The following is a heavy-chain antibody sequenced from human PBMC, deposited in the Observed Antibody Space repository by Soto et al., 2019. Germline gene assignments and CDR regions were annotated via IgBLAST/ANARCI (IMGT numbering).Heavy chain of an antibody. CDR3: AREGALKPFSS. J-gene: IGHJ5*02. V-gene: IGHV3-21*01. Sequence: GGSLRLSCVASGFTFINYNMNWVRQAPGKGLAWVSHISGSSVYIHYADSVKGRFTISRDNAKNSVYLQMDSLRVEDTAVYYCAREGALKPFSSWGQGALVTVSS. CDR1: GFTFINYN. CDR2: ISGSSVYI.